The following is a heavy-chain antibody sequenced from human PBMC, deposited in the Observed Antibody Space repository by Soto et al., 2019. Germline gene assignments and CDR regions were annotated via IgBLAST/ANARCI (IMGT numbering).Heavy chain of an antibody. J-gene: IGHJ2*01. Sequence: QVQLQESGPGLVKPSETLSLTCTVSGGSISSYYWSWIRQPAGKGLKWIGRIYTSGSTNYNPSLKSRVTMSVDTSKNQFSLKLSSVTAADTAVYYCARLAVAVPYWYFDLWGRGTLVTVSS. CDR2: IYTSGST. CDR3: ARLAVAVPYWYFDL. CDR1: GGSISSYY. V-gene: IGHV4-4*07. D-gene: IGHD6-19*01.